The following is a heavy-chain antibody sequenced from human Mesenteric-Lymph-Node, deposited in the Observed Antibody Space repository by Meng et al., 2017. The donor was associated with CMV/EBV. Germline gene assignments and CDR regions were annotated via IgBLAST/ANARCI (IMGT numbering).Heavy chain of an antibody. CDR3: ARNYYDTNGYSFRPNYFDY. CDR1: VFTLESYE. J-gene: IGHJ4*02. CDR2: ISSSGGTI. V-gene: IGHV3-48*03. D-gene: IGHD3-22*01. Sequence: GGSLKISCTASVFTLESYEMNWFRQAPGKGLEWISYISSSGGTIYYADSVQGRFTISRDNAKNSLYLQMDSLRAEDTAVYFCARNYYDTNGYSFRPNYFDYWGLGTLVTVSS.